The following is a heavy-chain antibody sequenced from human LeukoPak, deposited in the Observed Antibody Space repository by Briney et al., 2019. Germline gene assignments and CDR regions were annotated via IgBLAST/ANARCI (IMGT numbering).Heavy chain of an antibody. CDR3: ARHYYDSDGYQHLDN. CDR2: IYSSGRT. CDR1: GFTVSSKY. V-gene: IGHV3-66*04. Sequence: GGSLRLSCAASGFTVSSKYMSWVRQAPGKGLEWVSIIYSSGRTYYADSVKGRFTLSRDNSKNTLYLQMSDLRAEDTAVYFCARHYYDSDGYQHLDNWGPRTLVAVSS. J-gene: IGHJ4*02. D-gene: IGHD3-22*01.